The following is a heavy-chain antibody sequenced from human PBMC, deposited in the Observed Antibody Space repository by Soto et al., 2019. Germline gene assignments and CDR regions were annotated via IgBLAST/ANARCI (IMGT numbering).Heavy chain of an antibody. CDR2: ISSSSSYI. J-gene: IGHJ4*02. D-gene: IGHD3-9*01. V-gene: IGHV3-21*01. Sequence: GGSLRLSCAASGLTFSSYSMNWVRQAPGKGLEWVSSISSSSSYIYYADSVKGRFTISRDNAKNSLYLQMNSLRAEDTAVYYCAREGNDILTGSPSFDYWGQGTLVTVSS. CDR1: GLTFSSYS. CDR3: AREGNDILTGSPSFDY.